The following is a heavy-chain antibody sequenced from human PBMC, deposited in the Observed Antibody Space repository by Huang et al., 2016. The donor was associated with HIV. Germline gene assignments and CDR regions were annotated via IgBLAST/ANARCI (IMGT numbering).Heavy chain of an antibody. D-gene: IGHD3-9*01. CDR1: GGSISSHY. V-gene: IGHV4-59*11. J-gene: IGHJ2*01. CDR2: IYYSGSN. CDR3: ARGDVLRYFDWLGGYWYFDL. Sequence: QVQLQESGPGLVKPSETLSLTCTVSGGSISSHYWSWIRQPPGKGLEWIGRIYYSGSNNSNPSLKSRVTISVDTSKNQFSLKLSSVTAADTAVYYCARGDVLRYFDWLGGYWYFDLWGRGTLVTVSS.